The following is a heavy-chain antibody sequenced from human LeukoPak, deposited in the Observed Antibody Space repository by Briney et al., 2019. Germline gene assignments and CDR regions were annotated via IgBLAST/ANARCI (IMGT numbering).Heavy chain of an antibody. Sequence: SETLSRTCTVSAGSISSYYWNWIRQPAGKGLQWIWRIYNSGSTNYNPSRKSRVTMSVDTSKNQFSLNLSSVTAADTAVYYCARDSVEVVGLYYMDVWGKGTTVTVSS. CDR1: AGSISSYY. CDR2: IYNSGST. V-gene: IGHV4-4*07. CDR3: ARDSVEVVGLYYMDV. J-gene: IGHJ6*03. D-gene: IGHD2-15*01.